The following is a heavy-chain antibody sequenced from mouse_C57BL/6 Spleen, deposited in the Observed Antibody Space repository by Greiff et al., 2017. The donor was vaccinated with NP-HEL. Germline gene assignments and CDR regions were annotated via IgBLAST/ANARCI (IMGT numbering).Heavy chain of an antibody. CDR2: IYPRSGNT. Sequence: QVQLQQSGAELARPGASVKLSCKASGYTFTSYGISWVKQRTGQGLEWIGEIYPRSGNTYYNEKFKGKATLTADKSSSTAYMELRSLTSEDSAVYFCARSDYYGSRSGFDYWGQGTTLTVSS. J-gene: IGHJ2*01. CDR1: GYTFTSYG. D-gene: IGHD1-1*01. V-gene: IGHV1-81*01. CDR3: ARSDYYGSRSGFDY.